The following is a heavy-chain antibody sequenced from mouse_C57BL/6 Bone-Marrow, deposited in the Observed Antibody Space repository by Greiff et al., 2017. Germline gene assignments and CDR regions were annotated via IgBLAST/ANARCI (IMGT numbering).Heavy chain of an antibody. V-gene: IGHV5-15*01. CDR2: ISNLAYSI. Sequence: EVKLMESGGGLVQPGGSLKLSCAASGFTFSDYGMAWVRQAPRKGPEWVAFISNLAYSIYYADTVTGRFTISRENAKHTLYLEISSLRSEDTAMYYCARQYYYGSSYNDAMDYWGQGTSVTVSS. CDR3: ARQYYYGSSYNDAMDY. CDR1: GFTFSDYG. J-gene: IGHJ4*01. D-gene: IGHD1-1*01.